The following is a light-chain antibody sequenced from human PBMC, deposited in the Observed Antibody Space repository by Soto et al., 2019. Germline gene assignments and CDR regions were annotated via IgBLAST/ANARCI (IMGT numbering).Light chain of an antibody. CDR3: MQGTHWPWT. J-gene: IGKJ1*01. Sequence: DVVMTQSPPSLPDTLGQPASISCRSSQSLLYIDGNTYLNWFQQRPGQSPRRLIYKPSNRDSGVPDRFGGSGSGTDFTLRITRVEAEDVGVYSCMQGTHWPWTFGQGTKVDIK. V-gene: IGKV2-30*01. CDR2: KPS. CDR1: QSLLYIDGNTY.